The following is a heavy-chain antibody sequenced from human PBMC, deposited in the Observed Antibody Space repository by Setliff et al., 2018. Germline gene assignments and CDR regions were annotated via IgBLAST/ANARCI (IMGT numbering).Heavy chain of an antibody. CDR1: GFSPSTTGVG. J-gene: IGHJ4*02. D-gene: IGHD3-3*01. CDR3: ARGFWSGYFVLDN. CDR2: IYYDDDK. Sequence: GSGPTLVNPTETLTLTCSVSGFSPSTTGVGVGWIRQPPGKALEWLALIYYDDDKRYNPSLESRLTITKDTSKNQVVLSMTNMDPADTATFYCARGFWSGYFVLDNWGLGSLVTVSS. V-gene: IGHV2-5*02.